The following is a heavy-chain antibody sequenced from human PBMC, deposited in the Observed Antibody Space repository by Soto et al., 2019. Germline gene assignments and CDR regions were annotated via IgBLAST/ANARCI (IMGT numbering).Heavy chain of an antibody. CDR3: TTSHAGEGTN. CDR2: IFESGAT. D-gene: IGHD2-2*01. J-gene: IGHJ4*02. V-gene: IGHV4-4*02. CDR1: GGSISSSSW. Sequence: QVQLQESGPGLVKPSGTLSLTCAVSGGSISSSSWWTWVRQSPGKGLEWIGEIFESGATNYNPSLKSRLTLSVDKSKNQFSLNLSSLTAADTAVYFCTTSHAGEGTNWGQGTLVTVSS.